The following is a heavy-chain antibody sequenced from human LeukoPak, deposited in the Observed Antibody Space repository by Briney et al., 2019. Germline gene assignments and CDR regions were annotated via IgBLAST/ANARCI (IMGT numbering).Heavy chain of an antibody. J-gene: IGHJ4*02. CDR1: GGSISSHY. CDR3: AKEGNDYGANSIDY. CDR2: MFFTGDT. D-gene: IGHD4-23*01. Sequence: KPSETLSLICTVSGGSISSHYWAWLRQPPGKGLEWIGWMFFTGDTNYNPSLKSRVTISVDHSKNQFSLKLTSVTAADTAVYYCAKEGNDYGANSIDYWGRGTLVTVSS. V-gene: IGHV4-59*11.